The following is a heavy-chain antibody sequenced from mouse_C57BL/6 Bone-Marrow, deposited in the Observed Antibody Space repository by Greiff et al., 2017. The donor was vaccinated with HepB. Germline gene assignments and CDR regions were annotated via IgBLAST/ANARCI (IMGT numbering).Heavy chain of an antibody. D-gene: IGHD2-3*01. CDR3: ARGRWLCMDY. Sequence: VQLKESGPGMVKPSQSLSLTCTVTGYSITSGYDWHWIRHFPGNKLEWMGYISYSRSTNYNPSLKSRISITHDTSKNHFFLKLNSVTTEDTATYYCARGRWLCMDYWGQGTSVTVSS. CDR2: ISYSRST. J-gene: IGHJ4*01. CDR1: GYSITSGYD. V-gene: IGHV3-1*01.